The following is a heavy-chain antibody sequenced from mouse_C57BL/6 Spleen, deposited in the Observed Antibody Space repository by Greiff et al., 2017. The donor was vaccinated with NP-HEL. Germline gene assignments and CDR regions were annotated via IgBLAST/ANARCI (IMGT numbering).Heavy chain of an antibody. D-gene: IGHD2-2*01. V-gene: IGHV1-78*01. CDR2: IYPRDGST. CDR1: GYTFTDHT. J-gene: IGHJ4*01. CDR3: ARSAGYGYDRYAMDY. Sequence: VQLQESDAELVKPGASVKISCKVSGYTFTDHTIHWMKQRPEQGLEWIGYIYPRDGSTKYNEKFKGKATLTADKSSSTAYMQLNSLTSEDSAVYFCARSAGYGYDRYAMDYWGQGTSVTVSS.